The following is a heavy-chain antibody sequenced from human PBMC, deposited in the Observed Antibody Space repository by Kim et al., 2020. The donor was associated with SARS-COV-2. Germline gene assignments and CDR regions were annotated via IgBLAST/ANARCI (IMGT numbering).Heavy chain of an antibody. V-gene: IGHV6-1*01. D-gene: IGHD5-12*01. Sequence: AVSVKSRITINPDKSKNQFSLQLNSVTPEDTAVYYCARSLNGYLYYYGMDVWGQGTTVTVSS. CDR3: ARSLNGYLYYYGMDV. J-gene: IGHJ6*02.